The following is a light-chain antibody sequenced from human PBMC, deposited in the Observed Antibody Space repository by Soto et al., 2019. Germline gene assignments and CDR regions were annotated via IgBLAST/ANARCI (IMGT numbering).Light chain of an antibody. J-gene: IGKJ5*01. Sequence: EIQMTQSPPSLSASVGDRVTITCQASQNINNYLNWYQQKPGRAPKLLIYDASNLEAGVPSRFRGSGSGTDFTFTISRLQPEDIATYYCQQYENLPTFGQGTRLEI. CDR3: QQYENLPT. CDR1: QNINNY. V-gene: IGKV1-33*01. CDR2: DAS.